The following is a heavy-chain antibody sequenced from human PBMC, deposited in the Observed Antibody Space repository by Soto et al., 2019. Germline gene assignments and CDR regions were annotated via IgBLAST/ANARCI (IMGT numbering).Heavy chain of an antibody. Sequence: QVQLQQWGAGLLKPSETPSLTCAVYGGSFSGYYWSWIRQPPGKGLEWIGEINHSGSTNYNPSLKSRVTISVDTSKNQFSLKLSSVTAADTAVYYCARGGWFDPWGQGTLVTVSS. CDR1: GGSFSGYY. CDR2: INHSGST. J-gene: IGHJ5*02. CDR3: ARGGWFDP. V-gene: IGHV4-34*01.